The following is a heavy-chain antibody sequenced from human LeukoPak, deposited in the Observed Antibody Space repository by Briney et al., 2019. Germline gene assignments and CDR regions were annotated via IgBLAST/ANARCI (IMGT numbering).Heavy chain of an antibody. Sequence: GGSLRLSCAASEFTFTNARMSWVRQAPGKGLEWVGRIKSKTHGGTTDYAAPVKGRFTISRDDSKKTLSLQMNSLRSEDTAVYYCTTEANYGDYAVAFDVWGQGTKVTVSS. D-gene: IGHD4-17*01. CDR2: IKSKTHGGTT. CDR3: TTEANYGDYAVAFDV. V-gene: IGHV3-15*01. J-gene: IGHJ3*01. CDR1: EFTFTNAR.